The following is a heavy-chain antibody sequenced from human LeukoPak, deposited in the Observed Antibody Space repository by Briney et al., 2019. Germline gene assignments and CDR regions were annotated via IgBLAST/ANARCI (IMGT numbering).Heavy chain of an antibody. CDR1: GGTFSSYA. CDR2: IIPIFGTA. CDR3: ARDLHKGYYYYMDV. V-gene: IGHV1-69*05. Sequence: SVKVSCKASGGTFSSYAISWVRQAPGQALEWMGRIIPIFGTANYAQKFQGRVTITTDESTSTAYMELSSLRSEDTAVYYCARDLHKGYYYYMDVWGKGTTVTVSS. J-gene: IGHJ6*03.